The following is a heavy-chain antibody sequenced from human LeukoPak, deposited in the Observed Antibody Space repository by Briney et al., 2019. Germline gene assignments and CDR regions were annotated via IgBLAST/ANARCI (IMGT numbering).Heavy chain of an antibody. V-gene: IGHV4-34*01. Sequence: SETLSLTCAVYGGSFSGYYWSWIRRPPGKGLEWIGEINHSGSTNYNPSLKSRVTISVDTSKNQFSLKLSSVTAADTAVYYCARVGRWFGELVGYYYYYGMDVWGNGTTVTVSS. CDR1: GGSFSGYY. J-gene: IGHJ6*04. D-gene: IGHD3-10*01. CDR2: INHSGST. CDR3: ARVGRWFGELVGYYYYYGMDV.